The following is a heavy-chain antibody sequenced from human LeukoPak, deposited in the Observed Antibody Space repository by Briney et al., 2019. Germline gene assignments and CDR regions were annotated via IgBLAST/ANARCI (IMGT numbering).Heavy chain of an antibody. Sequence: PSETLSLTCTVSGGSISNHYWSWIRQPPGKGLEWIGYIYESGSTNYNPSLKSRVTMSLDTSKNQFSLKLSSVTAADTAVYYCARDCYDSSGCFDYWGQGTLVTVSS. CDR1: GGSISNHY. CDR3: ARDCYDSSGCFDY. D-gene: IGHD3-22*01. CDR2: IYESGST. V-gene: IGHV4-59*11. J-gene: IGHJ4*02.